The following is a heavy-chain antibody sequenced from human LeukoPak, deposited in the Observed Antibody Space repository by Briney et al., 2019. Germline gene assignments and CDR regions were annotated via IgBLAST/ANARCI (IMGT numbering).Heavy chain of an antibody. J-gene: IGHJ3*02. Sequence: GGSLRLSCAASGFTFSSYGMHWVRQAPGKGLEWVAVICDDGNCKYYADSVKGRFTISRDNSNNTLSLQMNSLRAEDTAVYYCARDYGGAAAGSSGDAFDIWGQGTMVTVSS. D-gene: IGHD6-13*01. CDR1: GFTFSSYG. CDR2: ICDDGNCK. CDR3: ARDYGGAAAGSSGDAFDI. V-gene: IGHV3-33*01.